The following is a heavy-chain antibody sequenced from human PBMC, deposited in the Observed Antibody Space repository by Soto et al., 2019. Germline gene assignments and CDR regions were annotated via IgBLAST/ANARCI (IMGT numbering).Heavy chain of an antibody. CDR2: IFDSGNA. CDR1: GGSINSYC. Sequence: SETLSLTCTVSGGSINSYCWSWIRQPPGKGLEWIAYIFDSGNANYNPSLKSRVTISVDTSKNQFSLKLTSVTAADTAVYYCARHRRTTVAKFYFDNWGQGALVTVSP. V-gene: IGHV4-59*08. CDR3: ARHRRTTVAKFYFDN. J-gene: IGHJ4*02. D-gene: IGHD4-4*01.